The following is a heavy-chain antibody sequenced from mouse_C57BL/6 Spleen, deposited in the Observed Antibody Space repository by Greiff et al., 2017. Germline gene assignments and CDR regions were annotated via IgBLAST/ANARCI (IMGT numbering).Heavy chain of an antibody. CDR2: IDPSDSYT. D-gene: IGHD1-1*01. J-gene: IGHJ4*01. V-gene: IGHV1-50*01. Sequence: QVQLQQPGAELVKPGASVKLSCKASGYTFTSYWMQWVKQRPGQGLEWIGEIDPSDSYTNYNQKFKGKATLTVDTSSSTAYMQLSSLTSEDSAVYYCARRDSSSHYAMDYWGQGTSVTVSS. CDR1: GYTFTSYW. CDR3: ARRDSSSHYAMDY.